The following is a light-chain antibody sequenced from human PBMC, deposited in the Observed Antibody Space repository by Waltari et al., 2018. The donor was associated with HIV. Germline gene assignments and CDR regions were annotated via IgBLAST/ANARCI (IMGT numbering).Light chain of an antibody. V-gene: IGLV1-47*01. CDR3: ATWDDSLIWV. CDR1: NSNIGTNS. Sequence: QPVLTQPPSASGTPGHGVTISCSGSNSNIGTNSVYWYQHLPGMAPKLLISRNNRRPSGIPDRCSGSRSGTSASLAISGLRSEDEADYYCATWDDSLIWVFGGGTKLTVL. CDR2: RNN. J-gene: IGLJ3*02.